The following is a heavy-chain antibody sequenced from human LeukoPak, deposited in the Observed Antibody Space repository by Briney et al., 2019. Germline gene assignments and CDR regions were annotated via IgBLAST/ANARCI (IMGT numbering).Heavy chain of an antibody. CDR2: ISAYNGNT. V-gene: IGHV1-18*01. CDR1: GYTFTSYG. D-gene: IGHD2-15*01. J-gene: IGHJ4*02. Sequence: ASVKVSCKASGYTFTSYGIRWVRQAPGQGLEWMGWISAYNGNTNYAQKLQGRVTMTTDTSTSTAYMELRSLRSDDTAVYYCARDRFCSGGSCYGDYWGQGTLVTVSS. CDR3: ARDRFCSGGSCYGDY.